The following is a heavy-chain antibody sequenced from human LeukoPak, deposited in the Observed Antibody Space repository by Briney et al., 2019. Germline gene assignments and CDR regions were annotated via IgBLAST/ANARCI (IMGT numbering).Heavy chain of an antibody. Sequence: ASVKVSCEASGGTFSSYAISWVRQAPGQGLEWMGGIIPIFGTANYAQKFQGRVTITTDESTSTAYMELSSLRSEDTAVYYCARDRAWYGFASYYDSSGYYSFDYWGQGTLVTVSS. V-gene: IGHV1-69*05. CDR2: IIPIFGTA. CDR3: ARDRAWYGFASYYDSSGYYSFDY. D-gene: IGHD3-22*01. J-gene: IGHJ4*02. CDR1: GGTFSSYA.